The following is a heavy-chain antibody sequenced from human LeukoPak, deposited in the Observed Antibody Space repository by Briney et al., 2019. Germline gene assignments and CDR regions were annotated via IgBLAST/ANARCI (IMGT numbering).Heavy chain of an antibody. D-gene: IGHD6-19*01. CDR2: IWYDGSNK. CDR3: AKGQAVAGTGWFDP. CDR1: GFTFSSYG. V-gene: IGHV3-33*06. Sequence: PGRSLRLSCAASGFTFSSYGMHWVRQAPGKGLEWVVVIWYDGSNKYYADSVKGRFTISRDNSKNTLYLQMNSLRAEDTAVYYCAKGQAVAGTGWFDPWGQGTLVTVSS. J-gene: IGHJ5*02.